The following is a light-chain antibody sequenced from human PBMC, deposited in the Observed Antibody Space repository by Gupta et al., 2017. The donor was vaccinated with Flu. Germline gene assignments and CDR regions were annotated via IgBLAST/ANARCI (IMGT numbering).Light chain of an antibody. CDR3: GRDRGNGVWI. CDR1: PGAVADDHY. Sequence: TVRITGAWSPGAVADDHYPSQYQQSPGQAPRKLVYSTSTRSAGVPERFSGAICGNKAARTIAGAQADDDCPYCCGRDRGNGVWIFGGGTKVTVL. CDR2: STS. V-gene: IGLV8-61*01. J-gene: IGLJ2*01.